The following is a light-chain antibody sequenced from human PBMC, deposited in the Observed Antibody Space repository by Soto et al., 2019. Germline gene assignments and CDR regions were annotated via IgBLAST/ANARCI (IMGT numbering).Light chain of an antibody. Sequence: QSVLTQPPSASATPGQRVTISCSGSSSNIGTNYVYWYQHLPGTAPKLLIYRNDQRPSGVPDRFSGSKSGSTASLTISGLQAEDEADYFCSSYISSTTLVVFGGGTKLTVL. J-gene: IGLJ2*01. CDR3: SSYISSTTLVV. CDR1: SSNIGTNY. V-gene: IGLV1-47*01. CDR2: RND.